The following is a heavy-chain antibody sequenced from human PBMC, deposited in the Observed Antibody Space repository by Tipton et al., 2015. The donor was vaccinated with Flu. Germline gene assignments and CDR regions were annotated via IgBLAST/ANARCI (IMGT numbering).Heavy chain of an antibody. CDR2: IKQDGSEK. V-gene: IGHV3-7*03. CDR1: GFTFSSYW. Sequence: SLRLSCADSGFTFSSYWMHWVRQAPGKGLEWVANIKQDGSEKYYVDSVKGRFTISRDNARNSLYLQMNSLRADDTAVYYCARQIGGGDCYWGQGTLVTVSS. J-gene: IGHJ4*02. D-gene: IGHD2-21*01. CDR3: ARQIGGGDCY.